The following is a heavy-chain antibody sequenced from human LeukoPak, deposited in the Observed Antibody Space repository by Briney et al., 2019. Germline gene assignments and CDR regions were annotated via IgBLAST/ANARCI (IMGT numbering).Heavy chain of an antibody. Sequence: SETLSLTCTVSGGSISSYYWSWLRRPAGKGREGIGRIYTSGRTNYNPSLQSRVTMSVDTSKTQFSLKLSSATAADTAVYYCARDGGCSGGSCYEDYFDYWGQGTLVTVSS. V-gene: IGHV4-4*07. D-gene: IGHD2-15*01. CDR1: GGSISSYY. CDR3: ARDGGCSGGSCYEDYFDY. CDR2: IYTSGRT. J-gene: IGHJ4*02.